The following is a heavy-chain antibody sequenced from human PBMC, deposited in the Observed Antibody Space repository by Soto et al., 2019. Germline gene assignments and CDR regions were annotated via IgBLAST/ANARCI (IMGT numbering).Heavy chain of an antibody. CDR2: ISGTGGIT. D-gene: IGHD4-4*01. V-gene: IGHV3-23*01. J-gene: IGHJ6*02. CDR1: GFTFSSYA. CDR3: AKEETVISHYYYYSGMDV. Sequence: EVQLLESGGGLVQPGGSLRLSCAASGFTFSSYAMNWVRQAPGKGLEWVSVISGTGGITYHADSVKGRFTISRDNSKNTLYLQMDSLRAEDTAVYFCAKEETVISHYYYYSGMDVWCQGTTVTVSS.